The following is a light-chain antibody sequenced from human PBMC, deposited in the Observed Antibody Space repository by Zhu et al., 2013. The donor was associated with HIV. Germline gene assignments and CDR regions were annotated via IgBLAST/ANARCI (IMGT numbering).Light chain of an antibody. Sequence: DIQMTQSPSSLSASVGDRVTITCRASQGISNYLAWYQQKPGKVPKLLIYAASTLQSGVPSRFSGSGSGTDFTLKISRVEAEDVGVYYCMQALQTPPNFGPGTKVDIK. J-gene: IGKJ3*01. V-gene: IGKV1-27*01. CDR1: QGISNY. CDR3: MQALQTPPN. CDR2: AAS.